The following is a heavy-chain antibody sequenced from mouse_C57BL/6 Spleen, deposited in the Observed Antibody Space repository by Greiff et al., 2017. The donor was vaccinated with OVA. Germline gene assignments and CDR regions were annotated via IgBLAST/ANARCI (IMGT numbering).Heavy chain of an antibody. Sequence: EVQLVESGAELVRPGASVKLSCTASGFNIKDDYMHWVKQRPEQGLEWIGWIDPENGDTEYASKFQGKATITADTSSNTAYLQLSSLTSEDTAVYYCTTGFTNYYGSSYDYWGQGTTLTDSS. CDR3: TTGFTNYYGSSYDY. J-gene: IGHJ2*01. D-gene: IGHD1-1*01. CDR2: IDPENGDT. CDR1: GFNIKDDY. V-gene: IGHV14-4*01.